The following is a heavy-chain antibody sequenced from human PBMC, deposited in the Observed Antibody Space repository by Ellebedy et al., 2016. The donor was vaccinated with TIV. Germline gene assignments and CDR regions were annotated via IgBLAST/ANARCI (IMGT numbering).Heavy chain of an antibody. CDR2: FSDDDKSI. J-gene: IGHJ4*02. D-gene: IGHD3-3*01. CDR3: AKALYKGNGYDFIFDY. CDR1: KFTFSNFA. V-gene: IGHV3-30*18. Sequence: GESLKISXVVSKFTFSNFAMHWVRQAPGKGLEWVATFSDDDKSIHYTESVKGRFTISRDNSRNTVYLQMNGLRADDTAVYYCAKALYKGNGYDFIFDYWGQGTLVTVSS.